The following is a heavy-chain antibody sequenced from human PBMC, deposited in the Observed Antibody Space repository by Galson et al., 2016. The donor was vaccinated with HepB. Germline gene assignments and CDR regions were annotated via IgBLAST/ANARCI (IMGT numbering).Heavy chain of an antibody. D-gene: IGHD2-2*02. Sequence: ETLSLTCTVSGGPISRSSYYWGWIRQTPGKGLEWIGSLFSSGSTYYNPTLKSRVTISVDTSKNEISLNVSSVTAADTAVYYCARQYCSSTSCYKDYGMDVWGQGTTVTVSS. CDR1: GGPISRSSYY. CDR2: LFSSGST. J-gene: IGHJ6*02. CDR3: ARQYCSSTSCYKDYGMDV. V-gene: IGHV4-39*01.